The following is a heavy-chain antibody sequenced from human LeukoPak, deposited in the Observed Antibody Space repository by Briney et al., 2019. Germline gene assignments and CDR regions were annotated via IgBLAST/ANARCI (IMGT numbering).Heavy chain of an antibody. CDR3: ARVGGAPLGAFDI. CDR2: INHSGST. V-gene: IGHV4-34*01. J-gene: IGHJ3*02. Sequence: ASETLSLTCAVYGGSFSGYYWSWIRQPPGKGLEWIGEINHSGSTNYNPSLKSRVTISVDTSKNQFSLKLSSVTAADTAVYYCARVGGAPLGAFDIWGQGTMVTVSS. D-gene: IGHD3-16*01. CDR1: GGSFSGYY.